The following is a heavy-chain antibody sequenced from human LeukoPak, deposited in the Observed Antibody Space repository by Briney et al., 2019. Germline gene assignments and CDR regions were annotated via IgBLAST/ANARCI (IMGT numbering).Heavy chain of an antibody. Sequence: SETLSLTCTVSGGSFSGYHWNWIRQPPGKGLEWIGEIDYGGRAHYSPSLKSRLTVSLETSKNHFSLNKRSVTAADTAVYYCATYAAGQGGRGYWGQGTLVTVSS. J-gene: IGHJ4*02. CDR2: IDYGGRA. D-gene: IGHD2-2*01. CDR3: ATYAAGQGGRGY. V-gene: IGHV4-59*08. CDR1: GGSFSGYH.